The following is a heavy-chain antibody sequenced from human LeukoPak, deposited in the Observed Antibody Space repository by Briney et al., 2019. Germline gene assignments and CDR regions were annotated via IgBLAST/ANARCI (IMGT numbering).Heavy chain of an antibody. CDR1: GGSISSGSYY. CDR2: IYTSGST. CDR3: ARPGSGSYDAFDI. Sequence: SETLSLTCTVSGGSISSGSYYWSWIRQPAGKGLEWIGRIYTSGSTNYNPSLKSRVTISVDTSKNQFSLKLSSVTAADTAVYYCARPGSGSYDAFDIWGQGTMVTVSS. V-gene: IGHV4-61*02. J-gene: IGHJ3*02. D-gene: IGHD3-10*01.